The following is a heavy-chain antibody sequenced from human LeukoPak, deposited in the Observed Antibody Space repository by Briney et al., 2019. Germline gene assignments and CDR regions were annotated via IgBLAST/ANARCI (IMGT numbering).Heavy chain of an antibody. Sequence: GRSLRLSCGATGFIFDDYAMHWLRQAPGKGLEWVAGISWNSATIVYADSVKGRFTISRDNSKNTLYLQMNSLRAEDTAVYYCAKVLLYYDSSGSTKNYYWGQGTLVTVSS. CDR2: ISWNSATI. CDR1: GFIFDDYA. V-gene: IGHV3-9*01. J-gene: IGHJ4*02. D-gene: IGHD3-22*01. CDR3: AKVLLYYDSSGSTKNYY.